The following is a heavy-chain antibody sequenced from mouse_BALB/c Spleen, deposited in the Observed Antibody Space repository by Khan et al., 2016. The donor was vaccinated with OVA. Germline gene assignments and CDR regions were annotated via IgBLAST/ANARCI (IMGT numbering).Heavy chain of an antibody. D-gene: IGHD3-2*02. J-gene: IGHJ2*01. V-gene: IGHV1-76*01. CDR2: IYPGTDNT. CDR3: ASEEALCHFDH. CDR1: GYIFTSYW. Sequence: QVQLKQSGAELVRPGASVKLSRKTSGYIFTSYWIHWVKQRSGQGLEWIARIYPGTDNTYYNEKFKDKATLTADNSSSTAYMQLSSLKSEDSDVYVCASEEALCHFDHWGQGTTLTVSS.